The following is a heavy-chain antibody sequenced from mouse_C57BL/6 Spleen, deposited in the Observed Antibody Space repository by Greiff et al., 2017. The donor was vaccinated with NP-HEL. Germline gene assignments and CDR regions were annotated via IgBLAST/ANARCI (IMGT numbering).Heavy chain of an antibody. CDR2: IYPGDGDT. V-gene: IGHV1-80*01. Sequence: QVQLKESGAELVKPGASVKISCKASGYAFSSYWMNWVKQRPGKGLEWIGQIYPGDGDTNYNGKFKGKATLTADKSSSTAYMQLSSLTSEDSAVYFCARRAYSPWYFDVWGTGTTVTVSS. CDR3: ARRAYSPWYFDV. D-gene: IGHD2-10*01. CDR1: GYAFSSYW. J-gene: IGHJ1*03.